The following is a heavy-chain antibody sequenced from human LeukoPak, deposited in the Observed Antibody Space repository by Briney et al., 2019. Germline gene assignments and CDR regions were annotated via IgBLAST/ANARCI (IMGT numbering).Heavy chain of an antibody. V-gene: IGHV3-7*01. CDR1: GFTFSSYW. J-gene: IGHJ4*02. Sequence: TGGSLRLSCAASGFTFSSYWMSWVRQAPGKGLEWVANIKQDGSEKYYVDSVRGRFTISRDNAKNSLYLQINSLRAEDTAVYYCARDHGYCSGGKCYAEFDYWGQGTLVTVSS. CDR3: ARDHGYCSGGKCYAEFDY. D-gene: IGHD2-15*01. CDR2: IKQDGSEK.